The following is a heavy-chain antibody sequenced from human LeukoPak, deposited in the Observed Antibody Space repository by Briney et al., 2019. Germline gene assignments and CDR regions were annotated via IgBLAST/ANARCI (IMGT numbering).Heavy chain of an antibody. D-gene: IGHD3-22*01. V-gene: IGHV3-21*01. J-gene: IGHJ3*02. Sequence: PGGSLRLSCAASGFTFSSYEMNWVRQAPGKGLEWVSSISSSSSYIYYADSVKGRFTISRDNAKNSLYLQMNSLRAEDTAVYYCARESGVVSLGAFDIWGQGTMVTVSS. CDR3: ARESGVVSLGAFDI. CDR1: GFTFSSYE. CDR2: ISSSSSYI.